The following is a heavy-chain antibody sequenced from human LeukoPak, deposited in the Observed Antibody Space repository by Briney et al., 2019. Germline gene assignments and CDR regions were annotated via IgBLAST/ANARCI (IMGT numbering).Heavy chain of an antibody. CDR2: ISGSGGST. J-gene: IGHJ5*02. V-gene: IGHV3-23*01. CDR3: AKPWYYYDSSGYWFDP. D-gene: IGHD3-22*01. Sequence: GGSLRLSCAASGFTLSSYAMSWVRQAPGKGLEWVSAISGSGGSTYYADSVKGRFTISRDNSKNTLYLQMNSLRAEDTAVYYCAKPWYYYDSSGYWFDPWGQGTLVTVSS. CDR1: GFTLSSYA.